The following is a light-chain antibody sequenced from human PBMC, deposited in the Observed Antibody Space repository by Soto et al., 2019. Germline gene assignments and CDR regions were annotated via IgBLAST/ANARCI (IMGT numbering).Light chain of an antibody. V-gene: IGLV2-8*01. Sequence: QSALTHPPSASGSPGQSVTISCTGTSSDVGDYNYVSWYQQHPGKAPKLMIYEVSKRPSGVPDRFSGSKSGNTASLTVSGLQAEDEADYYCSSYAGKGVFGGGTKLTVL. CDR3: SSYAGKGV. CDR1: SSDVGDYNY. J-gene: IGLJ2*01. CDR2: EVS.